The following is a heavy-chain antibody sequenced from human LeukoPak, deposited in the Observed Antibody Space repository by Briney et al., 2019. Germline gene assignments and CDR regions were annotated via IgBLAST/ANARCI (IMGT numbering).Heavy chain of an antibody. V-gene: IGHV1-46*01. D-gene: IGHD6-6*01. CDR3: ARGHRIAARGDYFAY. CDR1: GYTFADYY. J-gene: IGHJ4*02. Sequence: ASVKVSCKASGYTFADYYMHWVRQDPGQGLEWMGVMNPSGGSPTFTQKFQGRVTVTSDTSTSTVYMELSSLRSDDTAVYFCARGHRIAARGDYFAYWGQGTLVTVSS. CDR2: MNPSGGSP.